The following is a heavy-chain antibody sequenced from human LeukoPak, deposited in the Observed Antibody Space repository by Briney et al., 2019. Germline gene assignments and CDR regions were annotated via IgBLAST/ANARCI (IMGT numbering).Heavy chain of an antibody. CDR2: IFDSGST. CDR1: GGSITSGTYY. D-gene: IGHD4-11*01. CDR3: ARHWKGDYGNYERPLDC. V-gene: IGHV4-39*01. Sequence: PSETLSLTCTVSGGSITSGTYYWGWIRQPPGEGLEWIESIFDSGSTYYNRSLKSRVTIDIDTPNNQFSLRLSSVTAADAAVYYCARHWKGDYGNYERPLDCWGQGTLVTVSS. J-gene: IGHJ4*02.